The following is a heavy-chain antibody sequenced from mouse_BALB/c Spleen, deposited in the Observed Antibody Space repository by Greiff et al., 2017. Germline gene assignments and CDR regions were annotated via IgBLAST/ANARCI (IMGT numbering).Heavy chain of an antibody. CDR3: ARDGYYVYCFDY. V-gene: IGHV1-80*01. Sequence: VQLQQSGAELVRPGSSVKISCKASGYAFSSYWMNWVKQRPGQGLEWIGQIYPGDGDTNYNGKFKGKATLTADKSSSTAYMQLSSLTSEDSAVYFCARDGYYVYCFDYWGQGTTLTVSS. J-gene: IGHJ2*01. D-gene: IGHD2-3*01. CDR1: GYAFSSYW. CDR2: IYPGDGDT.